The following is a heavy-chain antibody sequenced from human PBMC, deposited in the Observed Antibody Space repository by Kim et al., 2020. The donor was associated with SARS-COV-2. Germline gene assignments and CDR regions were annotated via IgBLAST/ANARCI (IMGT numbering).Heavy chain of an antibody. V-gene: IGHV3-21*01. CDR2: ISSSSSYI. D-gene: IGHD3-9*01. CDR3: ARAGGLTYYYGMDV. CDR1: GFTFSIYS. Sequence: GGSLRLSCAASGFTFSIYSMNWVRQAPGKGLEWVSSISSSSSYIYYADSVKGRFTISRDNAKNSLYLQMNSLRAEDTAVYYCARAGGLTYYYGMDVWGQGTTVTVSS. J-gene: IGHJ6*02.